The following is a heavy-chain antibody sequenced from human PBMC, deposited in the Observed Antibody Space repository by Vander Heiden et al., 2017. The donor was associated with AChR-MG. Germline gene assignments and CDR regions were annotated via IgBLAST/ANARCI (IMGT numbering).Heavy chain of an antibody. D-gene: IGHD4-17*01. CDR2: ISGSGGST. Sequence: EVQLLESGGGLVQPGGSLRLSCAASGFTCRSYAMTWVRQAPGKGLEWVSTISGSGGSTYYADSVKGRLTISRDNFKNTLYLQMNSLRAEDTAIYYCAKLGDYGDFYGMDVWGQGSTVTVSS. V-gene: IGHV3-23*01. CDR1: GFTCRSYA. J-gene: IGHJ6*02. CDR3: AKLGDYGDFYGMDV.